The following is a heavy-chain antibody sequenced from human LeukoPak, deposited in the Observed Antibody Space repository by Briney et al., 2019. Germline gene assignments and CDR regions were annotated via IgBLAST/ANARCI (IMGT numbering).Heavy chain of an antibody. V-gene: IGHV3-23*01. CDR2: ISGSGGST. CDR1: GFTFSSYA. D-gene: IGHD3-22*01. Sequence: GGSLRLSCAVSGFTFSSYAMNWVRQAPGKGLEWVSGISGSGGSTYYADSVKGRFTISRDHSKNTLYLQMNSLRAEDTAVYYCAKDPTYYYDSSGYGVGAFDIWGQGTMVTVSS. J-gene: IGHJ3*02. CDR3: AKDPTYYYDSSGYGVGAFDI.